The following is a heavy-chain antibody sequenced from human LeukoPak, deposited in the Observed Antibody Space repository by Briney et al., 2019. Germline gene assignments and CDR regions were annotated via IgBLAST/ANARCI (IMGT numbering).Heavy chain of an antibody. Sequence: SETLSLTCDVSGVSINTCCYYWTWIPQPPGKGLEWIGYKYYSGSTRYNSSLRSRLTISLDSSKNQFSLRLTSVTAADTAVYYCARGRSYGFDFDSWGPGTLVIVSS. V-gene: IGHV4-61*01. D-gene: IGHD5-18*01. CDR2: KYYSGST. J-gene: IGHJ4*02. CDR3: ARGRSYGFDFDS. CDR1: GVSINTCCYY.